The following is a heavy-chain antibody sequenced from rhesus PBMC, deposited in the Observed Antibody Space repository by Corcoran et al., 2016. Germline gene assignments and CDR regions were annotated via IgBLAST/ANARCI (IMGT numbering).Heavy chain of an antibody. CDR2: ITGSGGST. V-gene: IGHV4-173*01. J-gene: IGHJ4*01. D-gene: IGHD6-25*01. CDR3: ARERIAAAGIDY. Sequence: QVQLQESGPGLVKPSETLSLTCAVSCGSISSHYWSWIRQPPGKGLCVIGRITGSGGSTDYNPPLKSRVTISTYTSKDQFALKVSSVTAADTAVYYCARERIAAAGIDYWGQGVLVTFSS. CDR1: CGSISSHY.